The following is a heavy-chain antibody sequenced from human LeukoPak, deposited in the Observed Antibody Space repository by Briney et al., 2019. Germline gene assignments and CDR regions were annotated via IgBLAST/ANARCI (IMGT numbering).Heavy chain of an antibody. J-gene: IGHJ3*01. CDR3: ATMGSAYGNAFDV. CDR1: GGSVNSHF. Sequence: PSETLSLTCGVSGGSVNSHFCSWVRHSPGKELEWIGYYYYGGSTLYNPSLSSRVTISVDTSKNHFSLRLNSVTAAVTGVYYCATMGSAYGNAFDVWGQGTMVTVSP. V-gene: IGHV4-59*02. CDR2: YYYGGST. D-gene: IGHD1-1*01.